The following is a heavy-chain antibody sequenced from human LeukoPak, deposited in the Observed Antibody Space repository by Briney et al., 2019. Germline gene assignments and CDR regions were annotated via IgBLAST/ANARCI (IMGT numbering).Heavy chain of an antibody. J-gene: IGHJ4*02. Sequence: GGSLRLSCAASGFTFSSYAMSWVRQAPGKGLEWVSAISGSGGSTYYADSVKGRFTISRDNSKNTLYLQMNSLRAEDTAVYYCAKVPAYYDILTGYPLFDYWGQGTLVTVSS. CDR2: ISGSGGST. D-gene: IGHD3-9*01. V-gene: IGHV3-23*01. CDR3: AKVPAYYDILTGYPLFDY. CDR1: GFTFSSYA.